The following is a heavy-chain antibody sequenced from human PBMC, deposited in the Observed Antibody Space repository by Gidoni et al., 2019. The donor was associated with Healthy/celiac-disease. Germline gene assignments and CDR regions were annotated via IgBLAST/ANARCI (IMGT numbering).Heavy chain of an antibody. D-gene: IGHD1-26*01. J-gene: IGHJ4*02. Sequence: QMQLVQSGPEVKKPGTSVKVSCKASGFTFTSSAVQWVRQARGQRLEWIGWIVVGSGNTNYAQKFQERVTITRDMSTSTAYMELSSLRSEDTAVYYCAAGRIVGAIDYWGQGTLVTVSS. V-gene: IGHV1-58*01. CDR1: GFTFTSSA. CDR2: IVVGSGNT. CDR3: AAGRIVGAIDY.